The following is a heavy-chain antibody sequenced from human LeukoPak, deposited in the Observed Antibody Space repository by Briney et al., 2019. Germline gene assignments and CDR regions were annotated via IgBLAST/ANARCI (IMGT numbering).Heavy chain of an antibody. J-gene: IGHJ4*02. CDR3: AKDAIVGATPFDY. V-gene: IGHV3-30*02. D-gene: IGHD1-26*01. CDR1: GFTFSSYA. Sequence: GGSLRLSCAASGFTFSSYAMSWVRQAPGKGLEWVAFIRYDGSNKYYADSVKGRFTISRDNSKNTLYLQMNSLRAEDTAVYYCAKDAIVGATPFDYWGQGTLVTVSS. CDR2: IRYDGSNK.